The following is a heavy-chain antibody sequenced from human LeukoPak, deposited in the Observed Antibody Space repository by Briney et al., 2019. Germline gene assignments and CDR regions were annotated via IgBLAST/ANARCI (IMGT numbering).Heavy chain of an antibody. V-gene: IGHV1-8*01. CDR2: IHPNSGKT. Sequence: ASVKVSCKASGYTFRSYEINRVRQAPGQGLEWVGWIHPNSGKTGYAQKFQGRVTMTRDISTETAFMELSSLKFDDTAIFYCARGHYGGNRYFDILGQGTLVSVSS. CDR3: ARGHYGGNRYFDI. J-gene: IGHJ4*02. CDR1: GYTFRSYE. D-gene: IGHD4-23*01.